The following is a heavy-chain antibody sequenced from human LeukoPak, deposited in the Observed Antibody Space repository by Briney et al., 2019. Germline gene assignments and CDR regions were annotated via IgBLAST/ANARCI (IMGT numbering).Heavy chain of an antibody. V-gene: IGHV4-61*02. CDR3: ARDGGRRFELDPHTSFDP. D-gene: IGHD3-16*01. CDR1: GGSISSGDYY. Sequence: SETLSLTCTVSGGSISSGDYYWSWLRQPPGKGLESIGRIYTSGSTNYNPSHKSRVTISVDTYKNQYSLKLSSVTAADTAVYYCARDGGRRFELDPHTSFDPWGQGTLVTVSS. CDR2: IYTSGST. J-gene: IGHJ5*02.